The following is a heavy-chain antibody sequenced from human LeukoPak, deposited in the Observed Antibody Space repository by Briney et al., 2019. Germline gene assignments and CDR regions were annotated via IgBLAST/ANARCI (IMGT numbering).Heavy chain of an antibody. Sequence: GGSLRLSCAASGFTFSSYAMSWVRQAPGKGLEWVSAISGSGGSTYYADSVKGRFTISRDNSKNTLYLQMNSLRAEDTAAYYCVKPPRRMASIAFDYWGQGTLVTVSS. D-gene: IGHD5-24*01. V-gene: IGHV3-23*01. CDR2: ISGSGGST. CDR1: GFTFSSYA. J-gene: IGHJ4*02. CDR3: VKPPRRMASIAFDY.